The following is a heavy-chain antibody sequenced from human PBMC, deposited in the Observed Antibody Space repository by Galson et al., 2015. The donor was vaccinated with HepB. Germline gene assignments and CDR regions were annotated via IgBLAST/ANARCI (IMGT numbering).Heavy chain of an antibody. J-gene: IGHJ6*03. V-gene: IGHV1-24*01. D-gene: IGHD6-13*01. CDR3: ATTLYSSSWYSSSYYYYMDV. CDR1: GYTLTELS. CDR2: FDPEDGET. Sequence: SVKVSCKVSGYTLTELSMHWVRQAPGKGLEWMGGFDPEDGETIYAQKFQGRVTMTEDTSTDTAYMELSSLRSEDTAVYYCATTLYSSSWYSSSYYYYMDVWGKGTTVTVSS.